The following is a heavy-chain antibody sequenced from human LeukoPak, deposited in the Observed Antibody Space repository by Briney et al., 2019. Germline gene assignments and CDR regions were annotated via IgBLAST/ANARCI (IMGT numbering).Heavy chain of an antibody. V-gene: IGHV4-59*08. Sequence: SETLSLTCTVSGGSISSYYWSWIRQPPGKGLEWIGYIYYSGSTNYNPSLKSRVTISVDTSKNQFSLKLSSVTAADTAVHYCARRSYGDYWFDPWGQGTLVTVSS. CDR3: ARRSYGDYWFDP. D-gene: IGHD4-17*01. CDR2: IYYSGST. CDR1: GGSISSYY. J-gene: IGHJ5*02.